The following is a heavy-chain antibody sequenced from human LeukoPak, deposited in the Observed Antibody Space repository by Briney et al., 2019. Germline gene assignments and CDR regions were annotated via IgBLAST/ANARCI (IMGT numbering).Heavy chain of an antibody. J-gene: IGHJ4*02. V-gene: IGHV3-23*01. CDR1: GFTFSSYG. Sequence: GGTLRLSCAASGFTFSSYGTSWVRQAPGKGLEWVSAISGSGGSTYYADSVKGRFTISKDNSKNTLYLQMNSLRAEDTAVYYCARKSASGNYPLDYWGQGTLVTVSS. CDR3: ARKSASGNYPLDY. CDR2: ISGSGGST. D-gene: IGHD3-10*01.